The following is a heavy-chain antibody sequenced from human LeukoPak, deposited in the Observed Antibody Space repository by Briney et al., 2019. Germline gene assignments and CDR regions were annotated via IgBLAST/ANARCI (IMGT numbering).Heavy chain of an antibody. CDR3: AKDGIAAAGGWFDP. J-gene: IGHJ5*02. CDR2: IGWNSGSM. D-gene: IGHD6-13*01. V-gene: IGHV3-9*01. CDR1: GFTFDDYA. Sequence: EPGGSLRLSCAASGFTFDDYAMHWVRQAPGKGLEWVSGIGWNSGSMGYADSVKGRFTISRDNAKNSLYLQMNSLRAEDTALYYCAKDGIAAAGGWFDPWGQGTLVTVSS.